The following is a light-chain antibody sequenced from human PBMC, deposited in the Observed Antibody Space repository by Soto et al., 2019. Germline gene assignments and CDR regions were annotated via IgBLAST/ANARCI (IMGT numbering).Light chain of an antibody. CDR1: QSVSSSY. J-gene: IGKJ2*01. CDR2: GAS. CDR3: QQYGSSPQTPYT. V-gene: IGKV3-20*01. Sequence: EIVLTQSPGTLSLSPGERATLSCRASQSVSSSYLAWYQQKPGQAPRLLIYGASSRATGIPDRFSGSGSGTDFPLTISRLEPEDFAVYYCQQYGSSPQTPYTFGQGTKLEIK.